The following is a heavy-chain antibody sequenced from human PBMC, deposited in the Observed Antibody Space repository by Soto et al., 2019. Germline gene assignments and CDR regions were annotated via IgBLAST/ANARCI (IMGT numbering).Heavy chain of an antibody. J-gene: IGHJ6*02. Sequence: QVQLVESGGGVVQPGRSLRLSCAASGFTFSTYGMHWVRQAPGKGLEWVALMSYDGSNKYYADSVGGRFTISRDNSKNTLYLQMNSLRAEDTAVYYCARVSGVFCSGGGCYPHYYFYGLDVWGQGTTVTVSS. V-gene: IGHV3-30-3*01. CDR1: GFTFSTYG. D-gene: IGHD2-15*01. CDR3: ARVSGVFCSGGGCYPHYYFYGLDV. CDR2: MSYDGSNK.